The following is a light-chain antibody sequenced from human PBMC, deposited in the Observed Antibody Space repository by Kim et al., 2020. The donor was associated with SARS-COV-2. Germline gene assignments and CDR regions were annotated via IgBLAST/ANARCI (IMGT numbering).Light chain of an antibody. V-gene: IGKV3-15*01. CDR2: GAS. Sequence: EIVMTLSPATLSVSPGERATLSCRASQSVSSNLAWYQQKPGQAPRLLIYGASTRATGIPARFSGSGSGTEFTLTISSLQSEDFAVYYCQQYNNWPNTFGQGTKLEI. CDR1: QSVSSN. CDR3: QQYNNWPNT. J-gene: IGKJ2*01.